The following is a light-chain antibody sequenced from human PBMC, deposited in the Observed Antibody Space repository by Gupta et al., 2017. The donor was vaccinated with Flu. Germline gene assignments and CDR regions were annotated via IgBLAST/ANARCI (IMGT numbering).Light chain of an antibody. CDR3: QQSFRKPRT. CDR2: DAS. Sequence: DIHMPQSPSSLSASVGDRVTITCRASQSINIYLNWYQHKPGKAPKLLIFDASSLRSEVPSRCSGSGSGTDFTLSISSVKTEDFATYYCQQSFRKPRTFGQGTRVEIK. V-gene: IGKV1-39*01. J-gene: IGKJ1*01. CDR1: QSINIY.